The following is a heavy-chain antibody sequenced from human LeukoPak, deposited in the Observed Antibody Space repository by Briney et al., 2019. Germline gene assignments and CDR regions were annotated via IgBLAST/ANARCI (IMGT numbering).Heavy chain of an antibody. CDR1: GYTFTSNC. Sequence: ASVTVSCKASGYTFTSNCVHWVRQAPGQGLEWMGIINPSGGSTTYAQKFQGRVTMTRDTSTSTVYMELSSLRSEDTAVYYCARDHGSTSKVNWFDPWGQGTLVTVSS. CDR3: ARDHGSTSKVNWFDP. V-gene: IGHV1-46*01. D-gene: IGHD6-6*01. J-gene: IGHJ5*02. CDR2: INPSGGST.